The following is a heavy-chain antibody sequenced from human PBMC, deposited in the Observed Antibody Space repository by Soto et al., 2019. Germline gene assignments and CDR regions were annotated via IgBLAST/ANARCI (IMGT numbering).Heavy chain of an antibody. CDR3: ARDSDNSGYDYYYYGMDV. D-gene: IGHD5-12*01. CDR2: INAGNGNT. Sequence: RLEWMGWINAGNGNTKYSQKFQGRVTITRDTSASRAYMELSSLRSADTAVYYCARDSDNSGYDYYYYGMDVWGQGTTVSVSS. V-gene: IGHV1-3*01. J-gene: IGHJ6*02.